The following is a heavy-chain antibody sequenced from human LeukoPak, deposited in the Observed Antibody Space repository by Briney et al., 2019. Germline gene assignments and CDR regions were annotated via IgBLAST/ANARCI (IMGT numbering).Heavy chain of an antibody. Sequence: GESRKISFKTSGYSFLNYWIGWVRQMPGRGRGGRGIIYPGDSDTKYSPSFQGQVTISVDNTITPAYWQCTRLKASDTAMYYCTTHRIMGRYPEPLGDFFAPWGQGTLVTASS. D-gene: IGHD2-21*02. CDR1: GYSFLNYW. J-gene: IGHJ5*02. CDR2: IYPGDSDT. V-gene: IGHV5-51*01. CDR3: TTHRIMGRYPEPLGDFFAP.